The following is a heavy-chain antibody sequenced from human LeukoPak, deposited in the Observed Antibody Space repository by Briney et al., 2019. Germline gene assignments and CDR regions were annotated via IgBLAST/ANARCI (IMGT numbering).Heavy chain of an antibody. CDR2: IYPGDSDT. J-gene: IGHJ5*02. CDR1: GYSFTSYW. Sequence: GESLKISCKGSGYSFTSYWIGWVRQMPGKGLEWMGIIYPGDSDTRYSPSFQGQVTISVDKSITTAYLQWSSLKASDTAIYYCARHQRSCSGGSCSLNWFDPWGQGTLVTVSS. V-gene: IGHV5-51*01. D-gene: IGHD2-15*01. CDR3: ARHQRSCSGGSCSLNWFDP.